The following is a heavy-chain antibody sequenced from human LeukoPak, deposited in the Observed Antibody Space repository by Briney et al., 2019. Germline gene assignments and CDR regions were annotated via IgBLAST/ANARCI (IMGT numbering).Heavy chain of an antibody. CDR2: MNPNSGNT. J-gene: IGHJ6*03. CDR1: GYTFTSYD. CDR3: ARGGYYYYYMDV. Sequence: ASVKVSCKASGYTFTSYDINWVRQATGQGLEWMGWMNPNSGNTGYAQKFQGRVTMTRNTSISTAYMELSSLRSEDTAVYYCARGGYYYYYMDVWGKGTTVTVSS. V-gene: IGHV1-8*01.